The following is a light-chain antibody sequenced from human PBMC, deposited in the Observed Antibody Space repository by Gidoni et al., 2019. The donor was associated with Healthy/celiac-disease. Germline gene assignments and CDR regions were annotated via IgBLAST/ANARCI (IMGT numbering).Light chain of an antibody. Sequence: SLLPPPPPVSGAPGQLVTISCTGSSSNSGAGYDVHWYQQLPGTAPKLLIYGNSNRPSGVPDRFSGSKSGTSASLAITGLQAEDEADYYGQSYDSSLSGSVFGGGTKLTVL. J-gene: IGLJ2*01. CDR3: QSYDSSLSGSV. CDR1: SSNSGAGYD. V-gene: IGLV1-40*01. CDR2: GNS.